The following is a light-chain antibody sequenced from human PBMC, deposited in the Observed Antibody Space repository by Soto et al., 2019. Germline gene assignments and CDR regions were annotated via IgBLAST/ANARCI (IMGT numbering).Light chain of an antibody. CDR3: QQGYSTPIP. V-gene: IGKV1-39*01. J-gene: IGKJ5*01. Sequence: PSSLSAYLGDIVAITCRASQSISSYLNWYQQKPGKAPKVLIYAASNLQSGVPSRFSGSGSGTDFALTISSLQPEDFATYYCQQGYSTPIPFGQGTRLEIK. CDR1: QSISSY. CDR2: AAS.